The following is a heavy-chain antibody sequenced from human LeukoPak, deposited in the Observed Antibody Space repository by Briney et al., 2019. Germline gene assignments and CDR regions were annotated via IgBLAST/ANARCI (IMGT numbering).Heavy chain of an antibody. CDR2: IYYSGST. CDR1: GGFVSSGSYY. Sequence: SETLSLTCTVSGGFVSSGSYYWSWIRQPPGKGLEWIGYIYYSGSTNYNPSLKSRVTISVDTSKNQFSLKLSSVTAADTAVYYCARGGSYGFPFYFDYWGQGTLVTVSS. V-gene: IGHV4-61*01. D-gene: IGHD5-18*01. J-gene: IGHJ4*02. CDR3: ARGGSYGFPFYFDY.